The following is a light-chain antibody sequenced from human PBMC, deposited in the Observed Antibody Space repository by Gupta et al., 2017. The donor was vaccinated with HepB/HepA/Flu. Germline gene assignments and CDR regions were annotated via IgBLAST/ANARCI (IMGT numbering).Light chain of an antibody. V-gene: IGKV3-11*01. Sequence: IVLTQSSATLSLSPGERATLPCSASQSVSSYLAWYQQKPGQAPRLLIYDASNRATGIPARFSGSGSGTDFTLTISSLEPEDFAVYYCQQRSAFFTFGPGTKVHI. CDR2: DAS. CDR3: QQRSAFFT. J-gene: IGKJ3*01. CDR1: QSVSSY.